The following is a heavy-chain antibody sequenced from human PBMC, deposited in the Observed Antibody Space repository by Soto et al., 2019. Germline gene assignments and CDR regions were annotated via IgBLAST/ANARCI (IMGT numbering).Heavy chain of an antibody. Sequence: VASVKVSCKASGFTFTNSAVQWVRQARGQRREWMGWIVVGSGTTQYPQKFQERVTITRDMSTSTAYMDLSSLRSEDTAVYYCAATLIAAVGTGHYYGMDVWGQGTTVTVSS. CDR3: AATLIAAVGTGHYYGMDV. J-gene: IGHJ6*02. D-gene: IGHD6-13*01. CDR1: GFTFTNSA. CDR2: IVVGSGTT. V-gene: IGHV1-58*01.